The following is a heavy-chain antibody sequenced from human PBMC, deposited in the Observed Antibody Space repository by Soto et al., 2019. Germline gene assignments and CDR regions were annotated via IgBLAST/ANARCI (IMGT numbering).Heavy chain of an antibody. CDR1: GFTFSSYW. CDR3: ARGGYCSGGSCYPNNWFDP. CDR2: INSDGSST. Sequence: EVQLVESGGGLVQPGGSLRLSCAASGFTFSSYWMHWVRQAPGKGLVWVSRINSDGSSTSYADSVKGRFTISRDNAKKTLYLQMNSLRAEDTAVYYCARGGYCSGGSCYPNNWFDPWGQGTLVTVSS. J-gene: IGHJ5*02. D-gene: IGHD2-15*01. V-gene: IGHV3-74*01.